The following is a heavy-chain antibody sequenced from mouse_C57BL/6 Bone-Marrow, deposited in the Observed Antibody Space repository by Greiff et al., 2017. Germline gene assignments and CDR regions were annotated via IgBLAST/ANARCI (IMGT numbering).Heavy chain of an antibody. Sequence: EVQLVESGAELVRPGASVKLSCTASGFNIKDYYMHWVKQRPEQGLEWIGRIDPEDGDTEYAPKFQGKATMTADTSSNTAYLQLSRLTSEDTAVYYGTTSTLLLLRSRWYFDVWGTGTTVTVSS. CDR2: IDPEDGDT. V-gene: IGHV14-1*01. CDR3: TTSTLLLLRSRWYFDV. J-gene: IGHJ1*03. CDR1: GFNIKDYY. D-gene: IGHD1-1*01.